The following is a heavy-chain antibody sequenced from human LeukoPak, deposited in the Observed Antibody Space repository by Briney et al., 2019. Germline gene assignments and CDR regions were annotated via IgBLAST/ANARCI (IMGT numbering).Heavy chain of an antibody. Sequence: SETLSLTCTVSGGSISSYYWSWIRQPPGKGLEWIWYIYYSGSTNYTPSLKSRVTISVDTSKNQFSLKLSSVTAADTAVYYCASNPITMVRGVIPTWGQGTLVTVSS. J-gene: IGHJ4*02. CDR1: GGSISSYY. D-gene: IGHD3-10*01. CDR3: ASNPITMVRGVIPT. V-gene: IGHV4-59*01. CDR2: IYYSGST.